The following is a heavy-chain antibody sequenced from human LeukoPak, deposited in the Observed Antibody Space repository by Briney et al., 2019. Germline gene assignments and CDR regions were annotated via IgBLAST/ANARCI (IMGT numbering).Heavy chain of an antibody. Sequence: GGSLRLSCEASGFTFSGYGMHWVRQAPGKGLEWVAGISYDGRNKYYADSVKGRFTISRDNSKNTLYLQMNSLREEDTAVYYCASSVVPGGTYAFDMWGQGTMVTVSS. V-gene: IGHV3-30*03. CDR2: ISYDGRNK. CDR1: GFTFSGYG. J-gene: IGHJ3*02. D-gene: IGHD2-21*02. CDR3: ASSVVPGGTYAFDM.